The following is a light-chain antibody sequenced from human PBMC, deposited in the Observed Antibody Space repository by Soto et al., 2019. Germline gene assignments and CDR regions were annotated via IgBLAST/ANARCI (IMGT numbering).Light chain of an antibody. J-gene: IGKJ2*01. CDR2: LGS. Sequence: DIVMTQSPLSLPVTPGEPASISCRSSQSLLHSKGSNCLNWYLQKPGQSPQLLIYLGSNRASGVPDRFSGSGSGTDFTLKISRVEAEDVGVYYCMQALQTPYTFGQGTKLEIK. CDR1: QSLLHSKGSNC. CDR3: MQALQTPYT. V-gene: IGKV2-28*01.